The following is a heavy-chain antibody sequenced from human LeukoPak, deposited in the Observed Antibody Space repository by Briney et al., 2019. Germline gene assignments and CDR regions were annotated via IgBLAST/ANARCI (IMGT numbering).Heavy chain of an antibody. V-gene: IGHV4-34*01. CDR2: INHCGST. D-gene: IGHD3-10*01. J-gene: IGHJ4*02. Sequence: SETLSLTCAVYGGSFSGYYWSWIRQPPGKGLEWIGEINHCGSTNYNPSLKSRVTISVDTSKNQFSLKLSSVTAADTAVYYCARVSGTYYYGSGSYPYFDYWGQGTLVTVSS. CDR1: GGSFSGYY. CDR3: ARVSGTYYYGSGSYPYFDY.